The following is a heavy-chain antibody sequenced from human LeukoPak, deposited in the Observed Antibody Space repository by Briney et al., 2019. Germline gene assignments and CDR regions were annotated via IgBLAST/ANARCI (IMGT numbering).Heavy chain of an antibody. D-gene: IGHD1-14*01. V-gene: IGHV3-64D*06. CDR2: ISSNGGST. CDR3: VKRRRRDFGHLNLDY. CDR1: GFTFSSYA. J-gene: IGHJ4*02. Sequence: GGSLRLSCAASGFTFSSYAMSWVRQAPGKGLEYVSAISSNGGSTYYADSVKGRFTISRDNSKNTLYLQMSSLRAEDTAVYYCVKRRRRDFGHLNLDYWGQGTLVTVSS.